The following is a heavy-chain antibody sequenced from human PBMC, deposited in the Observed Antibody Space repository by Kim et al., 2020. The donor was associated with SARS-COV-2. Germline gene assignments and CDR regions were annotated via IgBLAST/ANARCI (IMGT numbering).Heavy chain of an antibody. CDR2: IRPLLGTT. J-gene: IGHJ6*02. D-gene: IGHD2-21*02. CDR3: ATPSTSYCGADCYMSNYVGMDV. V-gene: IGHV1-69*13. CDR1: GGTFSSFL. Sequence: SVKVSCKASGGTFSSFLISWVRQAPGQGLEWMGGIRPLLGTTNYAQKFQGRVTITADDSTTTAYMEVSSLRSEDTAVYYCATPSTSYCGADCYMSNYVGMDVWGQGTTVTVSS.